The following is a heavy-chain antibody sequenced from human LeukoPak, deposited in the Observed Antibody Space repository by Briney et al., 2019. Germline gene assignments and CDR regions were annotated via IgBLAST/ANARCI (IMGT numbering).Heavy chain of an antibody. J-gene: IGHJ4*02. CDR3: ARSGYNRFDY. CDR2: FSGSGGST. D-gene: IGHD5-24*01. CDR1: GFTFSTYA. Sequence: GGSLRLSCAASGFTFSTYAVSWVRQAPGKGLKWVSSFSGSGGSTYYADSVKGRFTISRDNSKNTLYLQMNSLRAEDTAVYYCARSGYNRFDYWGQGTLVTVSS. V-gene: IGHV3-23*01.